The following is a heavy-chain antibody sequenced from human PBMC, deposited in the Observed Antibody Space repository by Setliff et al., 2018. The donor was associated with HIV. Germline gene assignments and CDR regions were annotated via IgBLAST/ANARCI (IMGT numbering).Heavy chain of an antibody. D-gene: IGHD6-13*01. J-gene: IGHJ4*01. Sequence: ASVKVSCKVSGFTFTDHFIHWVRQAPGKGLEWMGLIDPEDEKTIHAEKFQGRVTITADTSTNLVYMDMSGLRSEDTAIYYCAALEAAHPLDYWGRGTLVTVSS. CDR1: GFTFTDHF. CDR2: IDPEDEKT. V-gene: IGHV1-69-2*01. CDR3: AALEAAHPLDY.